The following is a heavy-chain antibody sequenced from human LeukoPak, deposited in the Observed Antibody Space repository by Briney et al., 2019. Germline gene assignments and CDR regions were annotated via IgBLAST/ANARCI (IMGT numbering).Heavy chain of an antibody. J-gene: IGHJ4*02. D-gene: IGHD4-23*01. CDR3: ARAPNGDYGGLKTWYY. V-gene: IGHV1-24*01. CDR1: GYTLTELS. Sequence: GASVKVSCKVSGYTLTELSMHWVRQAPGKGLEWMGGFDPEDGETIYAQKFQGRVTMTEDTSTDTAYMELSSLRSEDTAVYYCARAPNGDYGGLKTWYYWGQGTLVTVSS. CDR2: FDPEDGET.